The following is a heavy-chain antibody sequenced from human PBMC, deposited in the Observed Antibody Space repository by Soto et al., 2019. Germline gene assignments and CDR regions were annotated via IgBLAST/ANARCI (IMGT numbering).Heavy chain of an antibody. CDR3: AKVVPGAEAWFGP. CDR1: GYTFSNYG. CDR2: ISLYSDGT. J-gene: IGHJ5*02. D-gene: IGHD2-2*01. V-gene: IGHV1-18*01. Sequence: ASVKVSCKTSGYTFSNYGITWVRQAPGQPLEWLGWISLYSDGTNYAQKFQGRVSMTTDTSTTTAYMELRSLRSDDTAVYYCAKVVPGAEAWFGPWGQGTLVTVSS.